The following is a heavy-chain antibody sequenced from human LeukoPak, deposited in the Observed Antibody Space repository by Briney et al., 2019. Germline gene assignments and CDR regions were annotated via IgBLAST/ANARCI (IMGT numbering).Heavy chain of an antibody. J-gene: IGHJ6*02. CDR2: IYYSGST. Sequence: SQTLSLTCTVSGGSLSSGGYYWSWVRQHPGTGLEWIGYIYYSGSTYYNPSLKSRVTISVDTSKNQFSLKLSSVTAADTAVYYCARGMYYDSSGYGSYYYYYGMDVWGQGTTVTGSS. CDR3: ARGMYYDSSGYGSYYYYYGMDV. D-gene: IGHD3-22*01. V-gene: IGHV4-31*03. CDR1: GGSLSSGGYY.